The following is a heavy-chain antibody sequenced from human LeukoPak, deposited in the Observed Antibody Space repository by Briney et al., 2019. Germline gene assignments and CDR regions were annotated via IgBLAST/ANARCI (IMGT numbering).Heavy chain of an antibody. CDR1: GFTFSSYA. CDR3: ARRSDGESYYMDY. Sequence: GGSLRLSCAASGFTFSSYALSWVRQAPGKGLEWVSIIGSTGGTYYAGSVKGRFTISRDNSKNTLYLQMDSLRADDTAVYYCARRSDGESYYMDYWGKGTTVTVSS. V-gene: IGHV3-23*01. J-gene: IGHJ6*03. D-gene: IGHD2-15*01. CDR2: IGSTGGT.